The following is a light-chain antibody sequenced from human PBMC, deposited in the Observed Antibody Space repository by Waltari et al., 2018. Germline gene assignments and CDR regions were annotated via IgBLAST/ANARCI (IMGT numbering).Light chain of an antibody. CDR3: GAWDDKVKAWL. Sequence: LTQSPSLSGTPGQRVTIPCSGDIYNIGINPVNWYQQFPGAAPRVVMTATNERPSGIPDRFSGSKSGNSASLTISGLRFEDESDFYCGAWDDKVKAWLFGGGTTVTVL. CDR1: IYNIGINP. J-gene: IGLJ2*01. V-gene: IGLV1-44*01. CDR2: ATN.